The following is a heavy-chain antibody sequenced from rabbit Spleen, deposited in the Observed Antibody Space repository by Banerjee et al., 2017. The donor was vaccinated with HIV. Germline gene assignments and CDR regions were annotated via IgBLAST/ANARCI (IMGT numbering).Heavy chain of an antibody. CDR1: GFSFSVRDV. D-gene: IGHD8-1*01. Sequence: QEQQVETGGGLVKPQGSLTHTCNASGFSFSVRDVMWWVRQAPGKGLQWIACINTYTARPVYATWAKGRFTISRTSSTTVTLQMTSLTAADTATYFCARDTGSSFSSYGMDLWGPGTLVTVS. V-gene: IGHV1S45*01. CDR3: ARDTGSSFSSYGMDL. CDR2: INTYTARP. J-gene: IGHJ6*01.